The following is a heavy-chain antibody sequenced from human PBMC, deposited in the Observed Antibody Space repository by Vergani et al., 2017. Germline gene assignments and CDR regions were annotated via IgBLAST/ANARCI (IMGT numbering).Heavy chain of an antibody. Sequence: EVQLVESGGGLVKPGGSLRLSCAASGFTFSSYSMNWVRQAPGKGREWVSSISSSSSYIYYADSVKGRFTISRDNAKNSLYLQRNSLRAEDTAVNYCSRDHYGDYYFDYWGQGSLVTVSS. J-gene: IGHJ4*02. V-gene: IGHV3-21*01. CDR3: SRDHYGDYYFDY. CDR1: GFTFSSYS. CDR2: ISSSSSYI. D-gene: IGHD4-17*01.